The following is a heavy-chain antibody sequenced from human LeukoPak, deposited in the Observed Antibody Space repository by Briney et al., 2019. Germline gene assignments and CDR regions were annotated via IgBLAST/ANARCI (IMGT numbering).Heavy chain of an antibody. Sequence: GESLKISCKGSGYSFTSYWIGWVRQMPGKGLEWMGIIYPGDSDTRYSPSFQGQVTISADKSISTAYLQWSSLKASDTAMYYCARQGSTTVTVKGYFDLWGRGTLVTVSS. V-gene: IGHV5-51*01. CDR1: GYSFTSYW. D-gene: IGHD4-17*01. J-gene: IGHJ2*01. CDR2: IYPGDSDT. CDR3: ARQGSTTVTVKGYFDL.